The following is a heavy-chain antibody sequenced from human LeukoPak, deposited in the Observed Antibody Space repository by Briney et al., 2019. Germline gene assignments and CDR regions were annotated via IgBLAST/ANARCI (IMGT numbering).Heavy chain of an antibody. J-gene: IGHJ4*02. CDR1: GGSISSGSYY. D-gene: IGHD2-2*01. V-gene: IGHV4-39*07. CDR3: ARGRPLARPDSVVVPAAENYFDY. CDR2: INHSGST. Sequence: SETLSLTCTVSGGSISSGSYYWGWIRQPPGKGLEWVGEINHSGSTNYNPSLKSRVTISVDTSKNQFSLKLSSVTAADTAVYYCARGRPLARPDSVVVPAAENYFDYWGQGTLVTVSS.